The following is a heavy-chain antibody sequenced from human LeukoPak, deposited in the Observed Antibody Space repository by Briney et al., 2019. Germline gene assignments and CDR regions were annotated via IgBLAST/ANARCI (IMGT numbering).Heavy chain of an antibody. V-gene: IGHV3-66*01. CDR3: AREAFDAFDI. CDR1: GFTVSSNY. J-gene: IGHJ3*02. CDR2: IYSGGST. Sequence: GGSLRLSCAASGFTVSSNYMSWVRQAPGMGLKWVSVIYSGGSTYYADSVKGRFTISRDNSKNTLYLQMNSLRAEDTAVYYCAREAFDAFDIWGQGTVVTVSS.